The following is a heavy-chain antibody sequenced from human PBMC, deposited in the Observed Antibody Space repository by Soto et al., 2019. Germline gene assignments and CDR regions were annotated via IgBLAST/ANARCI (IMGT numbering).Heavy chain of an antibody. D-gene: IGHD3-22*01. Sequence: ASVKVSCKASGYTFTSYGISWVRQAPGQGLEWMGWISAYNGNTNYAQKLQGRVTMTTDTSTSTAYMELRSLRSDDTAVYYCARSLHSTNYYDSSGYGYWGQGTLVTVSS. CDR3: ARSLHSTNYYDSSGYGY. CDR2: ISAYNGNT. CDR1: GYTFTSYG. V-gene: IGHV1-18*01. J-gene: IGHJ4*02.